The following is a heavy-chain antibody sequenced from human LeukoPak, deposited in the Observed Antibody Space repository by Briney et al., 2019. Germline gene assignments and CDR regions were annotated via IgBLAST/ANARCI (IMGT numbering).Heavy chain of an antibody. D-gene: IGHD5/OR15-5a*01. CDR2: ISGSGGST. V-gene: IGHV3-23*01. J-gene: IGHJ4*02. Sequence: AEGSLRLSCAASGFTFSTYVMSWVRQAPGKGLEWVSAISGSGGSTYYADSVKGQFTISRDNSKNTLYLQMNSLRAGDTAVYYCARIQGTSVDYFFDYWGQGTLVTVSS. CDR1: GFTFSTYV. CDR3: ARIQGTSVDYFFDY.